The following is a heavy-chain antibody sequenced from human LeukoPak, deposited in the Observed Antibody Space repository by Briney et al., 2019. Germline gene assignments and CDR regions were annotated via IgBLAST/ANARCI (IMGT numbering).Heavy chain of an antibody. CDR1: GYSFTSYW. J-gene: IGHJ3*02. Sequence: GESLKISCKGSGYSFTSYWIGWVRQMPGKGLEWMGIIYPGDSDTRYSPSFQGQVTISADKSITTAYLQWSSLKASDTAMYYCARRAYCSTTSCXSGXFDIWGQGRMVTVSS. CDR2: IYPGDSDT. CDR3: ARRAYCSTTSCXSGXFDI. D-gene: IGHD2-2*01. V-gene: IGHV5-51*01.